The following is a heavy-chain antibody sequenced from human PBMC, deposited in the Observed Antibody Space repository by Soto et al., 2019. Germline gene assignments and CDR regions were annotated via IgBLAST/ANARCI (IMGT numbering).Heavy chain of an antibody. V-gene: IGHV4-39*01. CDR1: GGSVRSSSYY. D-gene: IGHD2-21*02. CDR3: ARWVADAVLMTDISAAFDI. J-gene: IGHJ3*02. Sequence: NPSETLSLTCTVSGGSVRSSSYYWGWIRQPPGKGLEWIASIYHSGHTYYNPSLKRRVTISVDPSRNQLSLKLSSVSAADTAVFYCARWVADAVLMTDISAAFDIWDQGTRATASS. CDR2: IYHSGHT.